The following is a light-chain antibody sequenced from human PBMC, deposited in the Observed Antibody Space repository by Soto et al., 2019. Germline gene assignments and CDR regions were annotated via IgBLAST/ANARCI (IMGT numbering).Light chain of an antibody. V-gene: IGKV3-20*01. Sequence: EIVLTQSPGTLSLSPGERATLSCRASQSVSSSYLAWDQQKRGQAPRLLIYGASSRATGIPPRLSGSGSGTDFTLTISRLEPEDFALYYCQQYGSSPLFTFGPGTKVHIK. J-gene: IGKJ3*01. CDR3: QQYGSSPLFT. CDR2: GAS. CDR1: QSVSSSY.